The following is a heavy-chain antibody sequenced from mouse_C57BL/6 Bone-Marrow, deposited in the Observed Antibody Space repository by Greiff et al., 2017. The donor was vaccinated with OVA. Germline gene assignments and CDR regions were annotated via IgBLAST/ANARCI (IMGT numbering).Heavy chain of an antibody. CDR1: GFTFTNYY. J-gene: IGHJ2*01. V-gene: IGHV7-3*01. CDR3: ARYKGRVAVDYFDY. CDR2: IRNKPNGSTT. D-gene: IGHD1-1*01. Sequence: EVQLQQSGGGLVQPGDSLSLSCAASGFTFTNYYMSWVRQPPGKALEWLAFIRNKPNGSTTEYSASVKGRFTISRDNSQSSLYLQRNALRAEDSATYYCARYKGRVAVDYFDYWGQGTALTVSS.